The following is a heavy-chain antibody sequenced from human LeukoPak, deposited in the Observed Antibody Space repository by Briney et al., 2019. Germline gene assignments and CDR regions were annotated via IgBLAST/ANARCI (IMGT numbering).Heavy chain of an antibody. V-gene: IGHV4-39*07. CDR3: ARVRDPDTAKQKFDY. CDR2: IYYSGST. Sequence: SETLSLTCTVSGGSISSSSYYWGWIRQPPGKGLEWIGSIYYSGSTYYNPSLKSRVTISVDRSKNQFSLKLSSVTAADTAVYYCARVRDPDTAKQKFDYWGQGTLVTVSS. CDR1: GGSISSSSYY. D-gene: IGHD5-18*01. J-gene: IGHJ4*02.